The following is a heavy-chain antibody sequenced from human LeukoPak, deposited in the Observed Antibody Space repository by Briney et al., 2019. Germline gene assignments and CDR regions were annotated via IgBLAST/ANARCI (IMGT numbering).Heavy chain of an antibody. Sequence: GGSLRLSCAASGFIFSSYWMHWVRHAPGKGLVWVSRINTDGSSTSYADSVKGRFTISRDNAKNTLYLQMNSLRAEDTAIYYCAREGSYLNTGASYYLHWFDPWGQGTLVTVSS. V-gene: IGHV3-74*01. CDR2: INTDGSST. CDR3: AREGSYLNTGASYYLHWFDP. CDR1: GFIFSSYW. J-gene: IGHJ5*02. D-gene: IGHD2-8*02.